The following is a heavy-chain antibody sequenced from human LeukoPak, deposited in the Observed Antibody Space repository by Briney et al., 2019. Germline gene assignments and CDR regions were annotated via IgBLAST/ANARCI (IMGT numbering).Heavy chain of an antibody. CDR2: IKEDGTET. V-gene: IGHV3-7*03. J-gene: IGHJ4*02. CDR1: GFMFSSNW. Sequence: GGSLRLSCAASGFMFSSNWMSWVRLAPGKGLEWVANIKEDGTETYYVDSVKGRFTISRDNAKNSLYLQMNSLRVVDTAVYYCAKEGRSLQSYWGQGTLVTVSS. CDR3: AKEGRSLQSY. D-gene: IGHD5-24*01.